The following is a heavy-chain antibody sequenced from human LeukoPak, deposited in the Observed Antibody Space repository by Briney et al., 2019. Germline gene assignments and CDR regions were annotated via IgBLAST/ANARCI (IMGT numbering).Heavy chain of an antibody. V-gene: IGHV3-53*01. CDR2: IYSGGST. Sequence: GGSLRLSCAASGFTVSSNYMSWVRQAPGKGLEWVSVIYSGGSTHYADSVKGRFTISRDNSKNTLYLQMNSLRAEDTAVYYCARGARSRQWFGELASAPFDYWGQGTLVTVSS. CDR3: ARGARSRQWFGELASAPFDY. J-gene: IGHJ4*02. D-gene: IGHD3-10*01. CDR1: GFTVSSNY.